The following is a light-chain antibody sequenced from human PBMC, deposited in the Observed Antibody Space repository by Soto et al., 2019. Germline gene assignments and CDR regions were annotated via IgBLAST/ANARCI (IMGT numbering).Light chain of an antibody. V-gene: IGKV1-39*01. CDR3: QQSHSAPFT. Sequence: DIQMTQSPFSLSASLGDRVTITCRASQSISDYLNWYQQKPGKGPKLLIFAASSLQVGVPSRFSGSGSVTDFTLTISSLHPEDFAIYFCQQSHSAPFTFGPGTTVDIK. CDR1: QSISDY. CDR2: AAS. J-gene: IGKJ3*01.